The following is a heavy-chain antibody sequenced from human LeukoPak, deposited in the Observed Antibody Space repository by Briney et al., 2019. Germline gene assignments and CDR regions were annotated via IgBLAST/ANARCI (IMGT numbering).Heavy chain of an antibody. J-gene: IGHJ4*02. CDR3: ARRTGQAVVESVDY. Sequence: GESLQISCKGSGYRFTSYWIGWVRQMPGKGLEWMGIIYPGDSDTRYSPSFQGQVTISADKSISTAYLQWSSLKASDTAIYYCARRTGQAVVESVDYWGQGTLVTVSS. CDR2: IYPGDSDT. V-gene: IGHV5-51*01. CDR1: GYRFTSYW. D-gene: IGHD3-22*01.